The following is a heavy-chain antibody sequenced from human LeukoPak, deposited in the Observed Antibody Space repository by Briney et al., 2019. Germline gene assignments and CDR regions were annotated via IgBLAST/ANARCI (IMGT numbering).Heavy chain of an antibody. CDR3: VRSTEYDILTGYLVAHR. CDR1: GFIVNTNY. J-gene: IGHJ4*02. D-gene: IGHD3-9*01. CDR2: IYADGNT. Sequence: AGGSLRLSCAASGFIVNTNYMTWVRQAPGRGLEWVSFIYADGNTYYADSVKGRFTISRDNAKNSLYLQMNSLRAEDTAVYYCVRSTEYDILTGYLVAHRWGQGTLVTVSS. V-gene: IGHV3-53*01.